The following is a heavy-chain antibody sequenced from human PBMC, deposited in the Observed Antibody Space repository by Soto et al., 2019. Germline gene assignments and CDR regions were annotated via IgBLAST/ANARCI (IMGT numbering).Heavy chain of an antibody. CDR3: AKDTPLWLGYFDP. V-gene: IGHV3-30*18. D-gene: IGHD3-10*01. CDR1: GFTFSNYG. CDR2: ISYDGSNE. Sequence: QVQLVESGGGVVQPGRSLRLSCAASGFTFSNYGMHWVRQAPGKGLEWVAAISYDGSNEQYADSVKGRFTISRDDSKNTLYLQMNSLRAEDTAVYYCAKDTPLWLGYFDPWGQGTLVTVSS. J-gene: IGHJ5*02.